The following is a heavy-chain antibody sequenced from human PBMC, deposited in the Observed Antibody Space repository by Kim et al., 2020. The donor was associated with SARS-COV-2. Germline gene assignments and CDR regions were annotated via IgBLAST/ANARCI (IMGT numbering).Heavy chain of an antibody. J-gene: IGHJ3*02. V-gene: IGHV3-30*07. D-gene: IGHD6-19*01. Sequence: SVKGRFTISRDNSKNTLYLQMNSLRAEDTAVYYCARDRQWLALHPDAFDIWGQGTMVTVSS. CDR3: ARDRQWLALHPDAFDI.